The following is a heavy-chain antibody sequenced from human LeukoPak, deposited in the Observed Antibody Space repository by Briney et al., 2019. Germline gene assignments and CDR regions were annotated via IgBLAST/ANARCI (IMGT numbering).Heavy chain of an antibody. D-gene: IGHD2/OR15-2a*01. Sequence: SETLSLTCTVSGGSISGSIYYWGWIRQPPGKGLEWIESIYYSGGTYYNPSLKSRITLSVDTSKNQFSLKLGSVTGADTAVYYCARLVRSGRGAFDIWGQGTMVTVSS. CDR3: ARLVRSGRGAFDI. J-gene: IGHJ3*02. V-gene: IGHV4-39*01. CDR2: IYYSGGT. CDR1: GGSISGSIYY.